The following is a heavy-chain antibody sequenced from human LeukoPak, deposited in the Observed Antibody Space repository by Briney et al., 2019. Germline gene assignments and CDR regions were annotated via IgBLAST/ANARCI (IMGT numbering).Heavy chain of an antibody. D-gene: IGHD3-22*01. CDR2: IIPIFGTA. V-gene: IGHV1-69*05. CDR1: GGTFSSYA. CDR3: ASADSSGYPTSTYYFDY. Sequence: SVKVSCKASGGTFSSYAISWVRQAPGQGLEWMGRIIPIFGTANYAQKFQGRVTITTDESTSTAYMELSSLRSEDTAVYYCASADSSGYPTSTYYFDYWDQGTLVTVSS. J-gene: IGHJ4*02.